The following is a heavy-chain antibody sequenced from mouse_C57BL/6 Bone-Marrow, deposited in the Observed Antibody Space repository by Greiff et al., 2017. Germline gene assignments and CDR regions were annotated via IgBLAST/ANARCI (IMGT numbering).Heavy chain of an antibody. V-gene: IGHV14-3*01. CDR1: GFNIKNTY. Sequence: EVQLQQSVAELVRPGASVKLSRTASGFNIKNTYMHWVKQRPEQGLEWIGRIDPANGNTKYAPKFQGKATITADTSSNTAYLQLSSLTSEDTAIYYCGLYDYDGAWFAYRGQGTLVTVSA. CDR3: GLYDYDGAWFAY. D-gene: IGHD2-4*01. CDR2: IDPANGNT. J-gene: IGHJ3*01.